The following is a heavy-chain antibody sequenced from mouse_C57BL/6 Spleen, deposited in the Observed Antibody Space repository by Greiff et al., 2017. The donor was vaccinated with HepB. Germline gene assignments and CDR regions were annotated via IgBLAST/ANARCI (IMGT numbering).Heavy chain of an antibody. Sequence: VQLQQSGPVLVKPGASVKMSCKASGYTFTDYYMNWVKQSHGKSLEWIGVINPYNGGTSYNQKFKGKATLTVDKSSSTAYMELNSLTSENSAVYYCARSGLLGAMDYWGQGTSVTVSS. CDR3: ARSGLLGAMDY. CDR1: GYTFTDYY. CDR2: INPYNGGT. V-gene: IGHV1-19*01. J-gene: IGHJ4*01. D-gene: IGHD3-1*01.